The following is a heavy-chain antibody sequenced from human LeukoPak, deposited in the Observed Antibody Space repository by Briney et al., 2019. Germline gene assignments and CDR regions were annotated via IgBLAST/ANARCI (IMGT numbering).Heavy chain of an antibody. Sequence: SETLSLTCTVSGGSISSYYLSWIRQPPGKGLEWIGYIYYSGSTNYNPSLKSRVTISVDTSKNQFSLRLSSVTAADAAVYYCATAGSRGFDPWGQGTLVTVSS. CDR2: IYYSGST. J-gene: IGHJ5*02. CDR3: ATAGSRGFDP. V-gene: IGHV4-59*01. D-gene: IGHD3-10*01. CDR1: GGSISSYY.